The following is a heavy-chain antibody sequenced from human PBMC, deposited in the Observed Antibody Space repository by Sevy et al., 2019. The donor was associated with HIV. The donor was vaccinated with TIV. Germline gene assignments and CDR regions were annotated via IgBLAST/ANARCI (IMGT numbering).Heavy chain of an antibody. CDR2: ISQSGDTT. D-gene: IGHD2-21*01. CDR3: ARDLPPAATVVPHFDY. V-gene: IGHV3-48*03. CDR1: GFSFSSYE. Sequence: GGSLRLSCAASGFSFSSYEMNWVRQAPGKGLEWVSSISQSGDTTYYSDSVKGRFTISRVNAKNSLYLQMSSLRAEGTAVYYCARDLPPAATVVPHFDYWGQGTLGTGSS. J-gene: IGHJ4*02.